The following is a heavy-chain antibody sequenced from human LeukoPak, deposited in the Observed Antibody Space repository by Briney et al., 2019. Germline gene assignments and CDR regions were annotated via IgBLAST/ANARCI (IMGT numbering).Heavy chain of an antibody. CDR1: GGSYSGYY. V-gene: IGHV4-34*01. D-gene: IGHD4-17*01. Sequence: SETLSLTCAVYGGSYSGYYWSWIRQPPGKGLEWIGEINHSGSTNYNPSLKSRVTISVDTSKNQFSLKLSSVTAADTAVYYCARVHYGKDAFDIWGQGTMVTVSS. CDR2: INHSGST. J-gene: IGHJ3*02. CDR3: ARVHYGKDAFDI.